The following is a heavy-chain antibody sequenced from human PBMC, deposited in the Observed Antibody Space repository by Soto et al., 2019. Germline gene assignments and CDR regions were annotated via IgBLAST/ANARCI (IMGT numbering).Heavy chain of an antibody. CDR2: ISGRGADT. CDR1: GFPFSSYA. CDR3: ARDQTTYSSSYVDY. Sequence: EVQLVESGGGLVKPGGSLRLSCAASGFPFSSYAMSWVRQAPGKGLEWCSTISGRGADTYYTDSVKGRFTISRDNSKNALYVYMNSLRAEDTAVYYCARDQTTYSSSYVDYWGQGALVTVS. J-gene: IGHJ4*02. V-gene: IGHV3-23*04. D-gene: IGHD3-22*01.